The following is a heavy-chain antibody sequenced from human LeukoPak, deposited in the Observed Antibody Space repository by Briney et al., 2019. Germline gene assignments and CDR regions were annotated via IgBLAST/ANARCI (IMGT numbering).Heavy chain of an antibody. D-gene: IGHD2-15*01. Sequence: PSETLSLTCAVYGGSFSGYYWSWIRQPPGKGLEWIGEINHSGSTNYNPSLKSRVTISVDTSKNQFSLKPSSVTAADTAVYYCARDRGYCDGGSCYLFDSWGQGTLVTVSA. CDR2: INHSGST. J-gene: IGHJ4*02. CDR3: ARDRGYCDGGSCYLFDS. CDR1: GGSFSGYY. V-gene: IGHV4-34*01.